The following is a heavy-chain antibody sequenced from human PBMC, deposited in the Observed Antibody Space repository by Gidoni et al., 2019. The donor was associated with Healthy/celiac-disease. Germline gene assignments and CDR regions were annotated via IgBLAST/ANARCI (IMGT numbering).Heavy chain of an antibody. CDR1: GFTFSSYS. CDR3: ARRGTVATIYYYYGMDV. D-gene: IGHD5-12*01. J-gene: IGHJ6*04. Sequence: EVQLVESGGGLVQPGGSLRLSCAASGFTFSSYSMNWVRQAPGKGLEWVSYISSRSSTIYYADSVKGRFTISRDNAKNSLYLQMNSLRAEDTAVYYCARRGTVATIYYYYGMDVWGKGTTVTVSS. V-gene: IGHV3-48*01. CDR2: ISSRSSTI.